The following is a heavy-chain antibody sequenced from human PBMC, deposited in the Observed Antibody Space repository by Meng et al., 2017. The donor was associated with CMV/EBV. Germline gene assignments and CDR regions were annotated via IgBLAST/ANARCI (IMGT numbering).Heavy chain of an antibody. CDR2: IGTAGDT. CDR3: ARVNHVSPLHGMDV. D-gene: IGHD5/OR15-5a*01. J-gene: IGHJ6*02. CDR1: GFTFSSYD. Sequence: GESLKISCAASGFTFSSYDMHWVRQATGKGLEWVSAIGTAGDTYYPGSVKGRFTISRENAKNSLYLQMNSLRAGDTAVYYCARVNHVSPLHGMDVWGQGTTVTVSS. V-gene: IGHV3-13*01.